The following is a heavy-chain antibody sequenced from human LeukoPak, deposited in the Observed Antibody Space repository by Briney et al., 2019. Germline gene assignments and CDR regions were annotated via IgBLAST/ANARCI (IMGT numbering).Heavy chain of an antibody. CDR2: INTSGNI. CDR3: AASFNPYWYIDL. V-gene: IGHV4-4*07. CDR1: GGSVSSYF. Sequence: PSETLSLTCTVSGGSVSSYFWSWIRQPAGKGLEWIGRINTSGNINYNPSLNTRVTMSVDTSKNQFSLKLNSVTAADTAVYCCAASFNPYWYIDLWGRGTLVTVSS. J-gene: IGHJ2*01.